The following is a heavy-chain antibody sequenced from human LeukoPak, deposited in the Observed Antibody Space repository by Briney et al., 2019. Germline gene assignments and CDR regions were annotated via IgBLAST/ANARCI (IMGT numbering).Heavy chain of an antibody. CDR1: GYSFTSYW. D-gene: IGHD5-12*01. CDR2: IYPGDSDN. CDR3: ATGPGYSGYDPCFDY. V-gene: IGHV5-51*01. J-gene: IGHJ4*02. Sequence: GESLKISCMCSGYSFTSYWIGWVRQMPGKRLEWVWIIYPGDSDNRYSPSFQGQVTISADKSISTAYLQWSSLKASDTAMYYCATGPGYSGYDPCFDYWGQGTLVTVSS.